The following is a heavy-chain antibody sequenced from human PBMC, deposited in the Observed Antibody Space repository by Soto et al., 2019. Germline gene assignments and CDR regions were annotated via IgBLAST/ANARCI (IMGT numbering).Heavy chain of an antibody. CDR3: AREKRGAFDI. D-gene: IGHD3-16*01. V-gene: IGHV3-21*01. Sequence: EVQLVESGGGLVKPGGSLRLSCAASGFTFSYYSMNWVRQAPGKGLEWVSSISSSSSYIYYVDSVKGRCTISRDNAKNSLYLQMNSLRAEDTAVYYCAREKRGAFDIWGQGTMVTVSS. CDR2: ISSSSSYI. J-gene: IGHJ3*02. CDR1: GFTFSYYS.